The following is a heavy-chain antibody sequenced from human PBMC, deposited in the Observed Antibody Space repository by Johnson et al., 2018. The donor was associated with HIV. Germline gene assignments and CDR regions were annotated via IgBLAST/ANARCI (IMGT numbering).Heavy chain of an antibody. CDR2: ISYDGSNK. Sequence: HVQLVESGGGVVQPGRSLRLSCAASGFTFSSYAMHWVRQAPGKGLEWVAVISYDGSNKYYADSVKGRFTISRDNAKNSLYLQMNSLRAEDTAVYYCARQQPSSVKGAFDIWGQGTMVTVSS. CDR1: GFTFSSYA. CDR3: ARQQPSSVKGAFDI. J-gene: IGHJ3*02. V-gene: IGHV3-30*07. D-gene: IGHD6-13*01.